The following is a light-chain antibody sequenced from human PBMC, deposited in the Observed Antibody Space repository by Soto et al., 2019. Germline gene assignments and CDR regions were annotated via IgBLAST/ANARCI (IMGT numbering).Light chain of an antibody. CDR1: SSDIGSYNL. CDR2: EVD. J-gene: IGLJ1*01. V-gene: IGLV2-23*02. Sequence: QSVLTQPASVSGSPGQSITISCTGTSSDIGSYNLVSWYQQHPGKVPKVMIYEVDKRPSGVSNRFSGSKSGNTASLTISGLQAEDEADYYCWAYAGSNSYVFGTGTKVTVL. CDR3: WAYAGSNSYV.